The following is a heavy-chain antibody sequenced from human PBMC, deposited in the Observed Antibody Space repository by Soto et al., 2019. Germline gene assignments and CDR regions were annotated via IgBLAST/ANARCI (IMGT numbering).Heavy chain of an antibody. CDR2: ISAYNGNT. CDR1: GYTFTSYG. J-gene: IGHJ3*02. Sequence: QVQLVQSGAEVKKPGASVKVSCKASGYTFTSYGISWVRQAPGQGLEWMGWISAYNGNTNYAQKLQGRVTMTTDTSTRTAYMELRSLRSDDTAVYYCARERITMIVVVGHDAFDIWGQGTMVTVSS. CDR3: ARERITMIVVVGHDAFDI. D-gene: IGHD3-22*01. V-gene: IGHV1-18*04.